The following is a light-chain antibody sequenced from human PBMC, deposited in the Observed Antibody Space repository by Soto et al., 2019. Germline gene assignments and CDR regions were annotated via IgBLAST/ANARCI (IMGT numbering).Light chain of an antibody. Sequence: EIVLTQSPATLSLSPGERATLSCRASQSISSFLAWYHQKPGQAPRLLIYDASNRATGIPARFSGSGSGTDFTLTISSLEPADFAVYYCQQRSNWPLTFGPGTKVDIK. V-gene: IGKV3-11*01. CDR1: QSISSF. CDR3: QQRSNWPLT. J-gene: IGKJ3*01. CDR2: DAS.